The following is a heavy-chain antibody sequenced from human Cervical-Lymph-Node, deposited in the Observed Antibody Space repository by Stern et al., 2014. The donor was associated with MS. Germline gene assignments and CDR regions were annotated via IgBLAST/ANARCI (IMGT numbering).Heavy chain of an antibody. CDR2: ISHSGVT. Sequence: QVQLQESGPGLVKPSQTLSLTFTVSSASIKTIGYFWSWVRQPPGKGLEWIGFISHSGVTFYNETLKSRVTLSQDTSANQFSLRLTSVTAADTALYFCMRGDYWGRGILVAVSS. V-gene: IGHV4-31*03. CDR1: SASIKTIGYF. J-gene: IGHJ4*02. CDR3: MRGDY.